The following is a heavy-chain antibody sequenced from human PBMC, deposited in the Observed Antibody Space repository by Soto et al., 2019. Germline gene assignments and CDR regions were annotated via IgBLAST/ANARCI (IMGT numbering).Heavy chain of an antibody. D-gene: IGHD1-26*01. CDR2: IYYSGST. V-gene: IGHV4-61*01. J-gene: IGHJ6*02. Sequence: QARLQESGPGLVKPSETLSLSCLVSGDSVGNGPYYWSWIRQSPGEGLEWIAYIYYSGSTNGNPSLESRVNISIDMSKNQFFLALRSVTAADAAVYFCARVGSSCHSGGCYDYYGLGVWGQGTTVAISS. CDR3: ARVGSSCHSGGCYDYYGLGV. CDR1: GDSVGNGPYY.